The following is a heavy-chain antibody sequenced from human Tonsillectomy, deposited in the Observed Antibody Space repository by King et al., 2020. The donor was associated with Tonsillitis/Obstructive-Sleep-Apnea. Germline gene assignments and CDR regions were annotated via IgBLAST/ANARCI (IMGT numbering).Heavy chain of an antibody. D-gene: IGHD4-11*01. V-gene: IGHV3-30*01. CDR3: VRETYSQIYFDY. J-gene: IGHJ4*02. CDR1: EFTFSSYA. Sequence: QLVESGGGVVQPGRSLRLSCAASEFTFSSYAMHWARQAPGKGLEWVAVISYDASNKYYADSVEGRFTISRDNSKNTLYLQMNSLSAEDTAVYYCVRETYSQIYFDYWGQGTLVTVSS. CDR2: ISYDASNK.